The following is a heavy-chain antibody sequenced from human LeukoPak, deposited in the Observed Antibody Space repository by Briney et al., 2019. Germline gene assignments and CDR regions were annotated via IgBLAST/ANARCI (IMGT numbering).Heavy chain of an antibody. CDR2: MNPNSGNT. Sequence: ASVKVSCKASGYTFTSYDINWVRQATGQGLEWMGWMNPNSGNTGYAQKFQGRVTITRNTSISTAYMELSCLRSEDTAVYYCARGRPAIIAARRGRWFDPWGQGTLVTVSS. CDR1: GYTFTSYD. CDR3: ARGRPAIIAARRGRWFDP. V-gene: IGHV1-8*03. D-gene: IGHD6-6*01. J-gene: IGHJ5*02.